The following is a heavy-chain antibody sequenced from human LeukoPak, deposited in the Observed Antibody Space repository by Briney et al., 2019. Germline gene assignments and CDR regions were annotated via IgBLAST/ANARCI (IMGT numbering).Heavy chain of an antibody. Sequence: SVKVCCKASGGTFISQAISWVRQAPGQGLEWMGGIIPIFGTANYAQKFQGRVTITADESTSTAYMELSSLSSEDTAVYYCAGLFPPGSAFDIWGQGTMVTVSS. V-gene: IGHV1-69*01. CDR1: GGTFISQA. D-gene: IGHD3-10*02. CDR3: AGLFPPGSAFDI. J-gene: IGHJ3*02. CDR2: IIPIFGTA.